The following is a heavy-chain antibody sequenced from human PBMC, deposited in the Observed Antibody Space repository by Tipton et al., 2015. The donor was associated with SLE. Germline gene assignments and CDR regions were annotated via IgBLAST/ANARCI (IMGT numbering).Heavy chain of an antibody. CDR3: ARGGRCSSTSCYGPRFYYYGMDV. Sequence: TLSLTCAVSGGSISSHYWSWIRQPPGKGLEWIGYIYYSGSTNYNPSLKSRVTISVDTSKNQFSLKLSSVTAADTAVYYCARGGRCSSTSCYGPRFYYYGMDVWGQGTTVTVSS. CDR2: IYYSGST. V-gene: IGHV4-59*11. J-gene: IGHJ6*02. D-gene: IGHD2-2*01. CDR1: GGSISSHY.